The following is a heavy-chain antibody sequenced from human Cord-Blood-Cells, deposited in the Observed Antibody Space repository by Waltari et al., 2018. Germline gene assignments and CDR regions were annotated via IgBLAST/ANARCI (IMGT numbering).Heavy chain of an antibody. J-gene: IGHJ3*02. CDR1: GFTFEDYA. D-gene: IGHD6-6*01. CDR2: ISWNSGSI. Sequence: EVQLVESGGGLVQLGRSLRLSCAAPGFTFEDYAMHWVRQAPGKGLEWVSGISWNSGSIGYADSVKGRFTISRDNAKNSLYLQMNSLRAEDTALYYCAKEYSSSDDAFDIWGQGTMVTVSS. CDR3: AKEYSSSDDAFDI. V-gene: IGHV3-9*01.